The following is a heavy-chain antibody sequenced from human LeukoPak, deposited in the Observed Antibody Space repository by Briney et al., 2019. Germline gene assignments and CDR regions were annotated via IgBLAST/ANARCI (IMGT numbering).Heavy chain of an antibody. D-gene: IGHD6-13*01. J-gene: IGHJ5*02. CDR1: GDSVSSNSAA. Sequence: SQTLSLTCAISGDSVSSNSAAWNWIRQSPSRGLEWLGRTYYRSKWYNDYAASVTSRITINPDTSKNQFSLQLNSVTPEDTAVYYCAREVEQQLKYNWFDPWGQGTLVIVSS. CDR3: AREVEQQLKYNWFDP. V-gene: IGHV6-1*01. CDR2: TYYRSKWYN.